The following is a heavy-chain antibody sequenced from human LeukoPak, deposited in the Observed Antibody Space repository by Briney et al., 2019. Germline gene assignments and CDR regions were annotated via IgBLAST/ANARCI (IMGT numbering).Heavy chain of an antibody. Sequence: SETLSLTCTVSGGSISSGGYYWSWIRQHPGKGLEWIGYIYYSGSTYYNPSLKSRVTISVDTSKNQFSLKLSSVTAADTAVYYCARVRQLGMGGPNDAFDIWGQGTMVTVSS. J-gene: IGHJ3*02. CDR2: IYYSGST. V-gene: IGHV4-30-4*08. D-gene: IGHD1-1*01. CDR1: GGSISSGGYY. CDR3: ARVRQLGMGGPNDAFDI.